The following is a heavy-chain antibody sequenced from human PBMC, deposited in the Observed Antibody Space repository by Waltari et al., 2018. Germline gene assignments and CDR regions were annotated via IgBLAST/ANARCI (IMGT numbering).Heavy chain of an antibody. J-gene: IGHJ5*02. V-gene: IGHV1-69*08. CDR3: AGEGDIVGVVADHNWFDP. D-gene: IGHD2-15*01. CDR1: GGTFSSYT. CDR2: IIHIHGIA. Sequence: QVQLVQSGAEVKKPGSSVQVSCQASGGTFSSYTISWVRQAPGQGLEWRGRIIHIHGIANYAQKYQGRVTMTADKSTSTAYMELSSLRSEDTAVDYCAGEGDIVGVVADHNWFDPWGQGTLVIVSS.